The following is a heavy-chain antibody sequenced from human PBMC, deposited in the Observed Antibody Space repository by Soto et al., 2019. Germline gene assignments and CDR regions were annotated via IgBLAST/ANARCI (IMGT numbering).Heavy chain of an antibody. CDR1: GFTFSSYA. D-gene: IGHD2-2*01. CDR2: ISGSGGST. J-gene: IGHJ6*02. Sequence: HPGGSLRLSCAASGFTFSSYAMSWVRQAPGKGLEWVSAISGSGGSTYYADSVKGRFTISRDNSKNTLYLQMNSLRAEDTAVYYCAKDRDVVALGYYYYYGMDVWGQGTTVTVSS. CDR3: AKDRDVVALGYYYYYGMDV. V-gene: IGHV3-23*01.